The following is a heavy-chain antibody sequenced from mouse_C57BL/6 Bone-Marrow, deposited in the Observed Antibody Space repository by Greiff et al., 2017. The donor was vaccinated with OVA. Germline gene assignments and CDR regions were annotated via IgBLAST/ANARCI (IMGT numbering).Heavy chain of an antibody. Sequence: QVQLQQSGAELVKPGASVKISCKASGYAFSSYWMNWVKQRPGKGLEWIGQIYPGDGDTNYNGKFKGKATLTADKSSSTAYMQLSSLTSEDSAVYFCARKDFTTVVATDYWGQGTTLTVSS. CDR2: IYPGDGDT. CDR3: ARKDFTTVVATDY. D-gene: IGHD1-1*01. J-gene: IGHJ2*01. CDR1: GYAFSSYW. V-gene: IGHV1-80*01.